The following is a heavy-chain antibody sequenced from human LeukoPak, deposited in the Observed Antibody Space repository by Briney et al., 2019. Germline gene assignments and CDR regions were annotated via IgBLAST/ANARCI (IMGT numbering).Heavy chain of an antibody. CDR3: ARDYCTRGGDCYKEDLFDP. J-gene: IGHJ5*02. Sequence: GASVKVSCKASGYTFGIYGISWVRQAPGQGLEWMAWISPYDGDTNYAQKFEGRVTMTTETSTNTAYMELRSLRSDDTAIYYCARDYCTRGGDCYKEDLFDPWGQGTLVTVS. V-gene: IGHV1-18*01. CDR2: ISPYDGDT. CDR1: GYTFGIYG. D-gene: IGHD2-21*02.